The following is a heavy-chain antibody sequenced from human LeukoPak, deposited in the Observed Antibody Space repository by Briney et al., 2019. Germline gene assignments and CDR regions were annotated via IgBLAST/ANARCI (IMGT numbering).Heavy chain of an antibody. J-gene: IGHJ4*02. V-gene: IGHV1-46*01. CDR1: GYTFTSYY. CDR2: INPSGGST. Sequence: ASVKVSCKASGYTFTSYYMHWVRQAPGQGLEWMGIINPSGGSTSYAQKFQGRVTMIRDTSTSTVYMELSSLRSEDTAVYYCASAPISSDYQLQGLDYWGQGTLVTVSS. D-gene: IGHD3-22*01. CDR3: ASAPISSDYQLQGLDY.